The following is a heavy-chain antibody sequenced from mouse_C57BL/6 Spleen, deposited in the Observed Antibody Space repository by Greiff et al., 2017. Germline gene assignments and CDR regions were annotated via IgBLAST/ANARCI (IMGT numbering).Heavy chain of an antibody. V-gene: IGHV1-76*01. Sequence: QVQLQQSGAELVRPGASVKLSCKASGYTFTDYYINWVKQRPGQGLEWIARIYPGSGNTYYNEKFKGKATLTVEKSSSTAYMQLSSLTSEDSAVYFCARGLHYYWGQGTTLTVAS. J-gene: IGHJ2*01. CDR2: IYPGSGNT. CDR1: GYTFTDYY. CDR3: ARGLHYY. D-gene: IGHD2-2*01.